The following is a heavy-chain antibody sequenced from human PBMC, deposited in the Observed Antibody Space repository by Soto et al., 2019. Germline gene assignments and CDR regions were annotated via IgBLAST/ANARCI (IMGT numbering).Heavy chain of an antibody. J-gene: IGHJ6*02. CDR1: GFTFSSYA. CDR2: ISYDGSNK. D-gene: IGHD3-10*01. Sequence: PGGSLRLSCAASGFTFSSYAMRWVRQAPGKGLEWVAVISYDGSNKYYADSVKGRLSISRDNSKNTLYLQMNSLRAEDTAVYYCAIVVFPSVRGYGMVVWGQGTTVTVSS. V-gene: IGHV3-30-3*01. CDR3: AIVVFPSVRGYGMVV.